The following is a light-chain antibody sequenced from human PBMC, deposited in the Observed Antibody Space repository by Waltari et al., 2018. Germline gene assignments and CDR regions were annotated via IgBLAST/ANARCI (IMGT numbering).Light chain of an antibody. V-gene: IGLV2-8*01. CDR3: SSYGGSNNLV. CDR2: EVS. CDR1: SSDRGGSNS. Sequence: QSALTQPPSPSGSPGQPVTIPFTGTSSDRGGSNSLSWYQQYPGKAPKVMIYEVSKRPSGVPDRFSGSKSGNTASLTVSGVQAEDEADYYCSSYGGSNNLVFGGGTKLTVL. J-gene: IGLJ3*02.